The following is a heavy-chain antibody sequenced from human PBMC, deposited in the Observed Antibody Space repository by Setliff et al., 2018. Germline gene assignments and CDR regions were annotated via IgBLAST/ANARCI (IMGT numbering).Heavy chain of an antibody. D-gene: IGHD6-13*01. J-gene: IGHJ4*02. Sequence: GGSLRLSCAASGFTFSSYWMHWVRQAPGRGLVWVSRINSDGSTTNYADSVKGRFTISRDNAKNTLYLQMNSLRAEDTAVYYCAKGLRIAAAWGQGTLVTVSS. CDR3: AKGLRIAAA. V-gene: IGHV3-74*01. CDR1: GFTFSSYW. CDR2: INSDGSTT.